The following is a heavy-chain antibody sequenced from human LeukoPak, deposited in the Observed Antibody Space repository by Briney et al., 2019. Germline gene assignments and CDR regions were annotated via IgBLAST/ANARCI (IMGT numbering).Heavy chain of an antibody. V-gene: IGHV4-34*01. Sequence: SETLSFTCAVYGGSFSGYYWSWIRQPPGKGLEWIGEINHSGSTNYNPSLKSRVTISVDTSKNQFSLKLSSVTAADTAVYYCARHGRGSYPGFDYWGQGTLVTVSS. CDR2: INHSGST. CDR3: ARHGRGSYPGFDY. CDR1: GGSFSGYY. J-gene: IGHJ4*02. D-gene: IGHD1-26*01.